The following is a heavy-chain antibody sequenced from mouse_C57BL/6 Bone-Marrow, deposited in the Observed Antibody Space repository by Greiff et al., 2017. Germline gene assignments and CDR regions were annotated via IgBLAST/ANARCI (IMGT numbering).Heavy chain of an antibody. CDR2: IDPTDSYT. CDR3: ARSPYYYGGSWDFDY. CDR1: GYTFTSYW. D-gene: IGHD1-1*01. J-gene: IGHJ2*01. V-gene: IGHV1-59*01. Sequence: QVQLQQPGAELVRPGTSVKLSCKASGYTFTSYWMHWVKQRPGQGLEWIGVIDPTDSYTNYNQKFKGKATLTVDKSSSTAYMQLSVLPSEDSAVYYCARSPYYYGGSWDFDYWGQGTTLTVSS.